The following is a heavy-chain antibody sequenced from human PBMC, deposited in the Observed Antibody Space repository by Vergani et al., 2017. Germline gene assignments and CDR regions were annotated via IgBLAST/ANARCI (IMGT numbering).Heavy chain of an antibody. J-gene: IGHJ6*02. CDR3: GRLRVPAEYYYYYYGMDV. Sequence: QLQLQESGPGLVKPSETLSLTCTVSGGSISSSSYYWGWIRQPPGKGLEWIGSIYYSGSTYYNPSLKSRVTISVDTSKNQFSLKLSSVTAADTAVYYCGRLRVPAEYYYYYYGMDVWGQGTTVTVSS. CDR1: GGSISSSSYY. V-gene: IGHV4-39*01. D-gene: IGHD2-2*01. CDR2: IYYSGST.